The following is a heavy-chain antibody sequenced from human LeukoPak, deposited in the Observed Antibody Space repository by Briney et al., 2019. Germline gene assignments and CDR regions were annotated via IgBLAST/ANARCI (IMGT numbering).Heavy chain of an antibody. J-gene: IGHJ6*02. CDR1: GGSISSSNW. Sequence: SGTLSLTGAVSGGSISSSNWWSWVRQPPGKGLGWIGASYLSGSTYYTPSFKSRVTISVAKSKNQFSLKLSFWPAADTAVNDCARGRAVSASMGYYYYARDVWGQGTTVTVSS. CDR3: ARGRAVSASMGYYYYARDV. V-gene: IGHV4-4*02. CDR2: SYLSGST. D-gene: IGHD2-2*01.